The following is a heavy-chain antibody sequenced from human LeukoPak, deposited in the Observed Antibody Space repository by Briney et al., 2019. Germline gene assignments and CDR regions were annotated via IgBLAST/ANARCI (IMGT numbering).Heavy chain of an antibody. D-gene: IGHD3-22*01. Sequence: GSLRLSCATSGFTFWTYGLSWVRQAPGKGVEGVSAISGSGGSTYYADSVKGRFTISRDNSKNTLYLQMNSLRAEDTAVYYCAKGGHYDSSGYGNYWGQGTLVTVSS. CDR3: AKGGHYDSSGYGNY. V-gene: IGHV3-23*01. CDR2: ISGSGGST. CDR1: GFTFWTYG. J-gene: IGHJ4*02.